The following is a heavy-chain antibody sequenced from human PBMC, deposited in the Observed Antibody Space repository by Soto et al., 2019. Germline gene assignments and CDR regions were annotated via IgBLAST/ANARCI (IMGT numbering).Heavy chain of an antibody. J-gene: IGHJ5*02. CDR3: ARYDRDFWSGPGVGSDP. Sequence: ASVKVSCKASGYTFTSYDINWVRQATGQGLEWMGWMNPNSGNTGYAQKFQGRVTMTRNTSISTAYMELSSLRSEDTAVYYCARYDRDFWSGPGVGSDPWGQGTLVTFSS. CDR2: MNPNSGNT. CDR1: GYTFTSYD. V-gene: IGHV1-8*01. D-gene: IGHD3-3*01.